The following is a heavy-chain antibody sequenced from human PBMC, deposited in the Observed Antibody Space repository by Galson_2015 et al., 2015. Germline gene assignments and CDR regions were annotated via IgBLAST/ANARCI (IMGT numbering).Heavy chain of an antibody. CDR2: ISSNGGPT. CDR3: VKDRAIDY. Sequence: SLRLSCAASAFAFGSLAMHWVRQAPGKGLEYVSSISSNGGPTYYADSVKGRFTISRDNFKNTLSLQMSSLRVEDTAVYYCVKDRAIDYWGQGPWSPSPQ. CDR1: AFAFGSLA. V-gene: IGHV3-64D*06. J-gene: IGHJ4*02.